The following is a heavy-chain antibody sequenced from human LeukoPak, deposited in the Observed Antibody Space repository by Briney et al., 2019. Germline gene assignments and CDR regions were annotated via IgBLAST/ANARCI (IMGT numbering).Heavy chain of an antibody. J-gene: IGHJ4*02. Sequence: GGSLRLSCAASGFTFSSYAMHWVRQAPGKGLEWVAVISYGGSNKYYADSVKGRFTISRDNSKNTLYLQMNSLRAEDTAVYYCARDQAATLFDYWGQGTLVTVSS. CDR3: ARDQAATLFDY. CDR1: GFTFSSYA. V-gene: IGHV3-30*04. D-gene: IGHD6-13*01. CDR2: ISYGGSNK.